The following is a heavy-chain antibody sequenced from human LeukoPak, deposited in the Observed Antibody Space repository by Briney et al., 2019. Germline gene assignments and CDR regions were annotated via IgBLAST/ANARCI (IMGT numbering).Heavy chain of an antibody. CDR2: IHPGDSRT. J-gene: IGHJ6*03. V-gene: IGHV5-51*01. CDR1: GYSFTSYW. D-gene: IGHD3-16*02. CDR3: ARHLSDYFYMDV. Sequence: GESLKISCKGSGYSFTSYWIGWVRQMPGKGLEWMGIIHPGDSRTVYSPSFQGQVTISADKSIGTAYLHWSSLEASDTAMYYCARHLSDYFYMDVWGKGTTITISS.